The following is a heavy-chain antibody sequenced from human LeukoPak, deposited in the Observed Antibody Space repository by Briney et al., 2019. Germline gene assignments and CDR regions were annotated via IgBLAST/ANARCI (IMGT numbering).Heavy chain of an antibody. CDR2: IKSKAAGGTT. J-gene: IGHJ4*02. CDR1: GFTFSHAW. CDR3: ATGDCTNGVCYGYDFDY. D-gene: IGHD2-8*01. Sequence: GGSLRLSCSSSGFTFSHAWMSWVRQAPGKGLEWVGRIKSKAAGGTTDFAAPVKGRFSISRDDSKNTLYLQMNSLKTEDTGVYYCATGDCTNGVCYGYDFDYWGQGTLVTVSS. V-gene: IGHV3-15*01.